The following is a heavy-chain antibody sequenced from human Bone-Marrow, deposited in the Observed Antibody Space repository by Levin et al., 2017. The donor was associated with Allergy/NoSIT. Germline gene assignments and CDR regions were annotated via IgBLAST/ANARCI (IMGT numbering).Heavy chain of an antibody. CDR1: GDSVSSIGHF. D-gene: IGHD6-25*01. Sequence: SETLSLTCTLSGDSVSSIGHFWTWIRQPPGKGLEWIGIIYYSGSTYSNPSLKNRVTMSKDTSQNRFSLNLRSATAADTGVYYCAIGHRQQHLDGYRFDPWGRGTLVTVSS. CDR3: AIGHRQQHLDGYRFDP. CDR2: IYYSGST. V-gene: IGHV4-39*07. J-gene: IGHJ5*02.